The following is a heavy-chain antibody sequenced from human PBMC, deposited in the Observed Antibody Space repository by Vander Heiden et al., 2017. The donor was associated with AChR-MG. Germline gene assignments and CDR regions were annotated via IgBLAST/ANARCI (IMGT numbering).Heavy chain of an antibody. CDR3: ARVISSSLGY. V-gene: IGHV3-66*01. CDR2: IHSGGST. J-gene: IGHJ4*02. D-gene: IGHD6-13*01. Sequence: EVPLVESGGGLVQPGGSLSLSCAASGYTVSSNYMSWVRKAPGKGLEWVSVIHSGGSTYDADSVKGRFTISRDNPKNTLYLQMNSLRAEDTAVYYCARVISSSLGYWGQGTLVTVSS. CDR1: GYTVSSNY.